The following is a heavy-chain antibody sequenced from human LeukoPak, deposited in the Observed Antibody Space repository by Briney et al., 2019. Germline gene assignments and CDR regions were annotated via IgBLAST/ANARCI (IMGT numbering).Heavy chain of an antibody. D-gene: IGHD5-24*01. CDR1: GYTFSNYY. CDR3: ARIRDGYNDAYDI. J-gene: IGHJ3*02. V-gene: IGHV1-46*01. CDR2: INPTAGNA. Sequence: ASVKVSCKASGYTFSNYYLHWVRQAPGQGLEWMGLINPTAGNAYYAQRFQGRVTMTRNTSTSTVYMELSSLRSEDTAVYYCARIRDGYNDAYDIWGQGTMVTVPS.